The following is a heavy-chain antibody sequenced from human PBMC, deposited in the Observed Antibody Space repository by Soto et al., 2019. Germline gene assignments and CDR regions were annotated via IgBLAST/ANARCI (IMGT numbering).Heavy chain of an antibody. CDR1: GFTFGDYD. D-gene: IGHD1-26*01. J-gene: IGHJ5*02. Sequence: QVQLVESGGGLVKPGGSLRLSCAASGFTFGDYDMSWIRQAPGKGLEWVSDISSSGTTTYYSDSVQGRFTISRDNAKNSLHVDMSSLRVEDTAVCYCARKGPSAGTPNPWGQGTLVTVSS. V-gene: IGHV3-11*01. CDR2: ISSSGTTT. CDR3: ARKGPSAGTPNP.